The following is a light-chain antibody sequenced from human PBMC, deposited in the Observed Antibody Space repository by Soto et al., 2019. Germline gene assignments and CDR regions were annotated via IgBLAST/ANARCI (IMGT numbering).Light chain of an antibody. CDR3: QHRNYYRYT. V-gene: IGKV1-9*01. J-gene: IGKJ2*01. CDR1: QTISIS. Sequence: DIQLTQSPSYLSASVGDRVTITCRASQTISISFAWYQHHPARPPKLLIYAASTLQNGVPSSCSGSGSGTDFPLTISSLLPEDFATYYCQHRNYYRYTFGEGTKVEIK. CDR2: AAS.